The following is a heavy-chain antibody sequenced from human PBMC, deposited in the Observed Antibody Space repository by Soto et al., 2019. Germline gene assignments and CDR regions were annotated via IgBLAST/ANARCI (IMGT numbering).Heavy chain of an antibody. D-gene: IGHD3-16*01. CDR3: ARAYDYQPGDY. J-gene: IGHJ4*02. Sequence: SETLSLTCSVSGGSISRYYWSWSRQPPGKGLEWIGYVYYSGSTKYNPSLKSRVTISVDTSNNLFSLKLTSVTAADTAIYYCARAYDYQPGDYWGQGTPVTVSS. V-gene: IGHV4-59*01. CDR1: GGSISRYY. CDR2: VYYSGST.